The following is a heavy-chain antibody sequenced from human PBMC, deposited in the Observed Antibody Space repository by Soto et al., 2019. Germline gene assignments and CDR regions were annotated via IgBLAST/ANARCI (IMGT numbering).Heavy chain of an antibody. Sequence: SETLSLTCTVSGGSISSGDYYWSWIRQPPGKGLEWIGYIYYSGSTYYNPSLKSRVTISVDTSKNQFSLKLSSVTAADTVVYYCARGLVGVAARRNWFDPWGQGTLVTVSS. CDR2: IYYSGST. CDR1: GGSISSGDYY. CDR3: ARGLVGVAARRNWFDP. J-gene: IGHJ5*02. V-gene: IGHV4-30-4*01. D-gene: IGHD2-15*01.